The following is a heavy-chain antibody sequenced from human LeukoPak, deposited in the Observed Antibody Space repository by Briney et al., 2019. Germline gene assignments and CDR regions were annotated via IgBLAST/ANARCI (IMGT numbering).Heavy chain of an antibody. CDR3: ARTGGLRRY. V-gene: IGHV6-1*01. J-gene: IGHJ4*02. D-gene: IGHD3-10*01. CDR1: GDSVSSDSAI. Sequence: SQTLSLTCAISGDSVSSDSAIWNWIRQSPSRGLEWLGRTYYRSKWYSDSAVSVKGRITINPDASKNQFSLQMNSVTPEDTAVYYCARTGGLRRYWGQGTLVTVSS. CDR2: TYYRSKWYS.